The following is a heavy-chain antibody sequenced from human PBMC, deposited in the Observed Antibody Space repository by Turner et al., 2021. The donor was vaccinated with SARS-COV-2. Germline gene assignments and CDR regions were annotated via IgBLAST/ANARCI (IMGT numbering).Heavy chain of an antibody. J-gene: IGHJ4*02. V-gene: IGHV4-39*01. Sequence: QLQVQESGPGLVETSETLSLTCRGSGGSVSSSNSNWGRIRPSPGKGLEWIGTFYYSCMTDYDPALKRRTVISVDTSKTLYSQRLNSVTAADTAVYFWAGARTYYDDSGDYSNDFDSWGQGTLVTVSS. CDR2: FYYSCMT. CDR3: AGARTYYDDSGDYSNDFDS. CDR1: GGSVSSSNSN. D-gene: IGHD3-22*01.